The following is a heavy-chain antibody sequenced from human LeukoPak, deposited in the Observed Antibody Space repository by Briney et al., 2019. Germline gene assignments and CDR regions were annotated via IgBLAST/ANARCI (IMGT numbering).Heavy chain of an antibody. CDR1: GGSFSGYY. V-gene: IGHV4-34*01. D-gene: IGHD5-18*01. Sequence: SETLSLTCAVYGGSFSGYYWSWIRQPPGKGLEWIGEINHSGRTNYNPSLKSRVTISVDTSKNQFSLKLSSVTAEDTAVYYCARDGWIQLWLSNTGDAFDIWGQGTMVTVSS. CDR3: ARDGWIQLWLSNTGDAFDI. J-gene: IGHJ3*02. CDR2: INHSGRT.